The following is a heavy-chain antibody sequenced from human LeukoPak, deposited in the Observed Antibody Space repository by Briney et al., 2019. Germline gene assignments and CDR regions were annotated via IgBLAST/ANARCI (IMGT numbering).Heavy chain of an antibody. CDR1: GFSFSSYS. CDR3: ARGKSRGSHIDY. Sequence: GGSLRLSCAASGFSFSSYSFNWVRQAPGKGLEWVSYISRIISYADSVKGRFTMSRDNAKNSLYLQMNSLRAEDTAVYYCARGKSRGSHIDYWGQGTLVTVSS. D-gene: IGHD1-26*01. CDR2: ISRII. J-gene: IGHJ4*02. V-gene: IGHV3-48*01.